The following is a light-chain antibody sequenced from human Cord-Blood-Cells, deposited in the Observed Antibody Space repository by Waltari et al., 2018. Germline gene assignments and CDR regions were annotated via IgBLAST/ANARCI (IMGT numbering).Light chain of an antibody. J-gene: IGKJ2*01. CDR3: QQYGSSLYT. Sequence: EIVLTKSPGTLSLSPGERATLSCRPSQSVSSSHLAWYQQKPVQAPRPLIYGASSRATGIPGRFSGSGSRTAFTLTISRLEPEDFAGYYCQQYGSSLYTFGQGTKLEIK. CDR1: QSVSSSH. V-gene: IGKV3-20*01. CDR2: GAS.